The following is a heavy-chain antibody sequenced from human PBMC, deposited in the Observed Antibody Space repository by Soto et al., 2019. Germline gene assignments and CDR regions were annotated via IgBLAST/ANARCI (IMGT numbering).Heavy chain of an antibody. J-gene: IGHJ6*02. CDR1: GFTLSSYS. CDR3: ARDNPRSSGWDV. CDR2: ISSSSSTI. V-gene: IGHV3-48*02. Sequence: EVQLVESGGGLVQPGGSLRLSCAASGFTLSSYSMNWARQAPGQGLEWVSYISSSSSTIYYADSVKGRFTISRDNAKNAPYLQMNSLRDEDTAVYYWARDNPRSSGWDVWGQGTTVTVSS.